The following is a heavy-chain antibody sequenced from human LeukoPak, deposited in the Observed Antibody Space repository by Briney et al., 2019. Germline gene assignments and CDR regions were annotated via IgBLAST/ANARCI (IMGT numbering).Heavy chain of an antibody. V-gene: IGHV4-34*01. Sequence: SETLSLTCAVHGGSISDDYWTRVRRHPAKVVEWFWEINHRGCTNYNPSLQSRAAISVDTSKNHFALEKTSVTAADQALLYYASPPWPSNRNRYFDLWGRGTLVTVSS. CDR3: ASPPWPSNRNRYFDL. CDR1: GGSISDDY. J-gene: IGHJ2*01. D-gene: IGHD1-14*01. CDR2: INHRGCT.